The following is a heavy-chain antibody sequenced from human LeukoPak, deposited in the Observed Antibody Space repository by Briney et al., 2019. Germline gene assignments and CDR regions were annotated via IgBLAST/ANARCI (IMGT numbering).Heavy chain of an antibody. CDR1: GGSFSGYY. CDR3: ARKVTYYDFWSGYFSGNWFDP. Sequence: SETLSLTCAVYGGSFSGYYWSWIRQPPGKGLEWIGEINHSGSTNYNPSLKSRVTISVDTSKNQFSLKLSSVTAADTAAYYCARKVTYYDFWSGYFSGNWFDPWGQGTLVTVSS. D-gene: IGHD3-3*01. J-gene: IGHJ5*02. V-gene: IGHV4-34*01. CDR2: INHSGST.